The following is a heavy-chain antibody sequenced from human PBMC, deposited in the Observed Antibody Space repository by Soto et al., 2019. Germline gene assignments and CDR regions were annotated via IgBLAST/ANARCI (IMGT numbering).Heavy chain of an antibody. D-gene: IGHD3-22*01. V-gene: IGHV1-24*01. CDR2: FDPEDGEK. CDR1: GYTLTELS. CDR3: ATVNFGEDSSVYSYSFDY. J-gene: IGHJ4*02. Sequence: ASVKVSCKVSGYTLTELSMHWVRQAPGKGLEWMGGFDPEDGEKTYAQKFQGRVTMTEDTSTDTAYMEISSLRSEDTAVYYCATVNFGEDSSVYSYSFDYGGQGTLVTVP.